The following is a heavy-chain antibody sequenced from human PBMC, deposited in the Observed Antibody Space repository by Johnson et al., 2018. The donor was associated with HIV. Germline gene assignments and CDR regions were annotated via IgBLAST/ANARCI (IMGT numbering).Heavy chain of an antibody. J-gene: IGHJ3*02. CDR2: IGTAGDT. CDR1: GFTFSSYD. Sequence: VQLVESGGGLVQPGGSLRLYCAASGFTFSSYDMHWVRQATGKGLEWVSAIGTAGDTYYPGSVKGRFTISRENAKNSLYLQMNSLRAGDTAVYYCARLQSSGYWSFDAFDIWGEGTMVIVSS. CDR3: ARLQSSGYWSFDAFDI. D-gene: IGHD3-22*01. V-gene: IGHV3-13*01.